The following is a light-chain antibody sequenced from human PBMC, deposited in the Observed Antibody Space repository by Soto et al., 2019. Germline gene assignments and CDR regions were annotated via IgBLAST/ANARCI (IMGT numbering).Light chain of an antibody. CDR1: SSNIGNNF. CDR3: SSYTSKSSLI. V-gene: IGLV1-51*01. J-gene: IGLJ2*01. CDR2: GNN. Sequence: QSVLTQPPSVSAAPGQKVTISCSGSSSNIGNNFVSWYRQFPGTAPKLLIYGNNKRPSGIPDRFSGSKSGTSATLGITGVQTGDEADYYCSSYTSKSSLIFGGGTKLTVL.